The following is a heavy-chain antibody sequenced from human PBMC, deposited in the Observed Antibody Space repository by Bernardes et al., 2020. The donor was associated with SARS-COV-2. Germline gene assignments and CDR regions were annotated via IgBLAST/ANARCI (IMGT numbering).Heavy chain of an antibody. CDR1: GVTFSRYA. CDR2: ISGSGSGT. D-gene: IGHD2-2*01. V-gene: IGHV3-23*01. J-gene: IGHJ6*02. CDR3: ARDRNCSRSSCYYYGMDV. Sequence: GGSLRLSCAVSGVTFSRYAMIWVRQAPGKGLEWVSSISGSGSGTYYADSVRGRFTISRDNSKSTLYLQMSSMRAEDTAVYYCARDRNCSRSSCYYYGMDVWGQGTTVTVSS.